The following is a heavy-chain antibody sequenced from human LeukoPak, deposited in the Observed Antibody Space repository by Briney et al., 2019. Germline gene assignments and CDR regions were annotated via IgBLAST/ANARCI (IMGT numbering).Heavy chain of an antibody. Sequence: SETLSLTCTVSGGSISSSSYYWAWIRQPPGKGLEWIGSIYYSGSTYYNPSLKSRVTISVDTSKNQFSLNLYSVTAADTAVYYCARAHVYYYDSSGYLDYWGQGTLVTVSS. D-gene: IGHD3-22*01. V-gene: IGHV4-39*01. CDR2: IYYSGST. J-gene: IGHJ4*02. CDR1: GGSISSSSYY. CDR3: ARAHVYYYDSSGYLDY.